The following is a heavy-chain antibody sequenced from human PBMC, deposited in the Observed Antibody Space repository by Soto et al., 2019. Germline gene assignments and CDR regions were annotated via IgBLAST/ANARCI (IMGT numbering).Heavy chain of an antibody. D-gene: IGHD3-22*01. CDR1: GFTFSSYG. CDR3: ARITYYYDSSGYYFSGWFDP. J-gene: IGHJ5*02. CDR2: IWYDGSNK. Sequence: GGSLRLSCAPSGFTFSSYGMHWVRQAPGKGLETVAVIWYDGSNKYYADSVKGRFTISRDNSKNALYLQMNSLRAEDTAVYYCARITYYYDSSGYYFSGWFDPSGEGTLVTVSS. V-gene: IGHV3-33*01.